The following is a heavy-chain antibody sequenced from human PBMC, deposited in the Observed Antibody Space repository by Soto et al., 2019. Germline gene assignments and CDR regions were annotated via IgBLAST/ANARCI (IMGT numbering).Heavy chain of an antibody. Sequence: QVQLVESGGGVVQPGRSLRLSCAASGFTFSSYGMHWVRQAPGKGLEWVAVIWYDGSNKYYADSVKGRFTISRDNSKNTLYLPMNSLRAEDTAVYYCARDHQYCSSTSCYRLYYFDYWGQGTLVTVSS. CDR3: ARDHQYCSSTSCYRLYYFDY. CDR1: GFTFSSYG. V-gene: IGHV3-33*01. CDR2: IWYDGSNK. D-gene: IGHD2-2*01. J-gene: IGHJ4*02.